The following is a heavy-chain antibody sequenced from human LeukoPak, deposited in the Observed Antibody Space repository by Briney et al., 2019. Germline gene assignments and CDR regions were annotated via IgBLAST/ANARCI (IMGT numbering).Heavy chain of an antibody. D-gene: IGHD1-26*01. CDR1: GGSFSGYY. V-gene: IGHV4-34*01. J-gene: IGHJ4*02. CDR2: INHSGST. CDR3: ARGRYLSASCFDY. Sequence: SEALSLTCAVYGGSFSGYYWSWIRQPPGKGLEWIGEINHSGSTNYNPSLKSRVTISVDTSKNQFSLKLSSVTAADTAVYYCARGRYLSASCFDYWGQGTLVTVSS.